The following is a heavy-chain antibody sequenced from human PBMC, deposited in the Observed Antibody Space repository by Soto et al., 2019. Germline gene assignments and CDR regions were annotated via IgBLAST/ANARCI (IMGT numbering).Heavy chain of an antibody. D-gene: IGHD3-16*01. Sequence: GGPLRLSCAASGCTFSNYAMSWVRQAPGKGLEWVSLVSATAGTTYYTDSVKGRFTISRDNSRNTVYLQMNSLRADDTAVYYCAKDRLAGGFDYWGQGTLVTVSS. CDR1: GCTFSNYA. V-gene: IGHV3-23*01. CDR3: AKDRLAGGFDY. CDR2: VSATAGTT. J-gene: IGHJ4*02.